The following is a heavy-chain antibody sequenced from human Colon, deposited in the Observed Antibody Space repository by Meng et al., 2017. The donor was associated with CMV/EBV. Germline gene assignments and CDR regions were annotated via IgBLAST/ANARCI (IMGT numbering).Heavy chain of an antibody. J-gene: IGHJ5*02. CDR2: IFYTGRT. V-gene: IGHV4-39*01. CDR1: GGSVGSSRYF. Sequence: SETLSLTCAVSGGSVGSSRYFWGWLRQPPGKGLQWIGSIFYTGRTDYSPSLKRRVAISSDTSKNEISLNLRSVTAADTAVYFCAVGSCSTTKCQAMYNWFDPWGQGTLVTVSS. D-gene: IGHD2-2*01. CDR3: AVGSCSTTKCQAMYNWFDP.